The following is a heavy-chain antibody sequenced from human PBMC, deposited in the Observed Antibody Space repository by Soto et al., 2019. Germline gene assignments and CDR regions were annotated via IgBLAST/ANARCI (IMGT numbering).Heavy chain of an antibody. V-gene: IGHV3-23*01. D-gene: IGHD3-10*01. CDR1: GFTFNSYT. J-gene: IGHJ6*02. CDR3: AKEWNYYGSGKNRQSYGMDV. Sequence: PGGSLRPSCVASGFTFNSYTMGLVRQSPGRGLEWVSVISAGGENTYSADSVRGRFAISRDNSMNTVYLQRDTLRAEDTAVYYCAKEWNYYGSGKNRQSYGMDVWGQGTTVTVSS. CDR2: ISAGGENT.